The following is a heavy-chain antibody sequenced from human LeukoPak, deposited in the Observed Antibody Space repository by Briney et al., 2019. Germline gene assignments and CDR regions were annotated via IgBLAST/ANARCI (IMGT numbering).Heavy chain of an antibody. CDR2: INPNSGGT. CDR1: GYTFTGYY. D-gene: IGHD4-17*01. Sequence: ASVKVSCKASGYTFTGYYMHWVRQAPGQGLEWMGWINPNSGGTNYAQKFQGRVTMTRDTSISTAYMELRSLRSDDTAVYYCASFTYGDYHFDYWGQGTLVTVSS. V-gene: IGHV1-2*02. CDR3: ASFTYGDYHFDY. J-gene: IGHJ4*02.